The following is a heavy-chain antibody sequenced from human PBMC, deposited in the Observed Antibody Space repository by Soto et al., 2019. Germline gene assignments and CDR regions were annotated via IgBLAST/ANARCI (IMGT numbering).Heavy chain of an antibody. D-gene: IGHD2-15*01. J-gene: IGHJ4*02. CDR1: GASVSSGDYS. Sequence: SETLSLTCTVSGASVSSGDYSWSWIRQPPGKGLEWIGYIYYSGSIYYNPSLKSRATISDDTSKNQFSLELNSVTAADTAVYYCARGSVVIAALDFWGQGRLVTVS. CDR3: ARGSVVIAALDF. V-gene: IGHV4-30-4*01. CDR2: IYYSGSI.